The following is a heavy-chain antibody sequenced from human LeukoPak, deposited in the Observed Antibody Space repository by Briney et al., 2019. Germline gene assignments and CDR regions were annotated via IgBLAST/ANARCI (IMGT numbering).Heavy chain of an antibody. J-gene: IGHJ6*03. D-gene: IGHD2-2*01. CDR3: AREGRYCSSTSCSLLYYYYYYYMDV. CDR2: IRQDGSEK. CDR1: GFTFSTYW. Sequence: PGGSLRLSCAASGFTFSTYWMGWVRQAPGKGLEWVASIRQDGSEKYYVDSVKGRFTISRDNAKNSLYLQMNSLRAEDTAVYYCAREGRYCSSTSCSLLYYYYYYYMDVWGKGTTVTVSS. V-gene: IGHV3-7*01.